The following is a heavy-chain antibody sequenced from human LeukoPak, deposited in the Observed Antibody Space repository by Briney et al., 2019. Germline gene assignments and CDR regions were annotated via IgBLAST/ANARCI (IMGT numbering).Heavy chain of an antibody. CDR3: AREEVQLWPSYYYGMDV. J-gene: IGHJ6*02. V-gene: IGHV1-2*04. Sequence: ASVKVSCKASGYTFTGYYMHWVRQAPGQGLEWMGWINPNSGGTNYAQKFQGWVTMTRDTSISTAYMELSRLRSDDTAVYYCAREEVQLWPSYYYGMDVWGQGTTVTVSS. D-gene: IGHD5-18*01. CDR2: INPNSGGT. CDR1: GYTFTGYY.